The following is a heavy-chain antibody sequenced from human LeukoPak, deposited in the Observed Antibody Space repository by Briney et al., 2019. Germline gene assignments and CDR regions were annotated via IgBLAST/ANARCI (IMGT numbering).Heavy chain of an antibody. Sequence: PSETLSLTCAVYGGSFSGYYWSWIRQPPGKGLEWIGEINHSGSTNYNPSLKSRVTISVDKSKNQFSLKLSSVTAADTAVYYCATQWELLSYYYYMDVWGKGTTVTVSS. CDR3: ATQWELLSYYYYMDV. J-gene: IGHJ6*03. CDR2: INHSGST. V-gene: IGHV4-34*01. CDR1: GGSFSGYY. D-gene: IGHD1-26*01.